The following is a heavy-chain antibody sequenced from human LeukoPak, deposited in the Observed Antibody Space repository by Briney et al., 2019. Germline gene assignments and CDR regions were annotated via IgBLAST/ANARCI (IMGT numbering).Heavy chain of an antibody. D-gene: IGHD5-24*01. V-gene: IGHV3-23*01. CDR2: IGASGGSP. CDR1: GFTFSGYA. CDR3: TKGRTIMVRFLIDY. J-gene: IGHJ4*02. Sequence: GGSLRLSCAASGFTFSGYAMSWVRQAPGKGLEWVSAIGASGGSPYYADSVKGRFIISRDNSKNTLYLQMNSLRAEDTAVYYCTKGRTIMVRFLIDYWGQGTLVTVSS.